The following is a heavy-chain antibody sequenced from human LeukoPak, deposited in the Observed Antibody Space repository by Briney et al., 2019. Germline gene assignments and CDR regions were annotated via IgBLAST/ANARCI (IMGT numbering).Heavy chain of an antibody. D-gene: IGHD3-10*01. V-gene: IGHV4-59*01. CDR2: IYYSGST. J-gene: IGHJ4*02. Sequence: SETLSLTCTVSGGSISSYYWSWIRQPPGKGLEWIGYIYYSGSTNYNPSLKSRVTISVDTSKNQFSLKLSSVTAADPAVYYCVGITMVRGVITLDYWGQGTLVTVSS. CDR1: GGSISSYY. CDR3: VGITMVRGVITLDY.